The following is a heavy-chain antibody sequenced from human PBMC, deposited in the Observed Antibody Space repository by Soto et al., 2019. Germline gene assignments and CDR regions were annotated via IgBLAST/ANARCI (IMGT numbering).Heavy chain of an antibody. V-gene: IGHV4-59*01. D-gene: IGHD5-12*01. J-gene: IGHJ6*02. CDR2: IYYSGST. CDR3: ARVAGRGIVATSDGVSYYYYYGMDV. Sequence: SETLSLTCTVSGGSISSYYWSWIRQPPGKGLEWIGYIYYSGSTNYNPSLKSRVPISVDTSKNQFSLKLSSVTAADTAVYYCARVAGRGIVATSDGVSYYYYYGMDVWGQGTTVTVSS. CDR1: GGSISSYY.